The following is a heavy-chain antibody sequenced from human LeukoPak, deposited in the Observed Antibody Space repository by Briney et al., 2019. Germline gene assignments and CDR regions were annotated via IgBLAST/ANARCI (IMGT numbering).Heavy chain of an antibody. D-gene: IGHD2-2*01. V-gene: IGHV3-11*01. CDR2: IDTTGHNV. CDR1: GFIFSDYY. J-gene: IGHJ6*02. CDR3: ALSSISSGYYYGVDV. Sequence: GGSLRLSCAASGFIFSDYYMTWIRQAPGKGLDWVSYIDTTGHNVFYAGSVKGRFTMSRDNAKNSLYLQMNSLRAEDSGVYYCALSSISSGYYYGVDVWGQGTTVTVSS.